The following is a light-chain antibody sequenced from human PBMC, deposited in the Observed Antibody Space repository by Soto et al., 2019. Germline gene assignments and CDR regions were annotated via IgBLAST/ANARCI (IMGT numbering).Light chain of an antibody. CDR1: QSVSSSY. CDR3: QQYGTTSAT. J-gene: IGKJ1*01. V-gene: IGKV3-20*01. CDR2: GAS. Sequence: TMFSQSPGTLSLSPGERAILSCRASQSVSSSYLAWYQQKPGQAPRLLIYGASSRATGIPDRFSGSGSGTDFTLTISRLEPEDFAVYYCQQYGTTSATFGQGTKVDI.